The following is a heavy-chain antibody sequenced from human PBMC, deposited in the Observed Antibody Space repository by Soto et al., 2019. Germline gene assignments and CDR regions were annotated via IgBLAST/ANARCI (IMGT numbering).Heavy chain of an antibody. CDR2: IDHTGST. CDR1: GGSFGDYY. Sequence: SETLSLTCAVYGGSFGDYYWSWIRQSPGKGLESIGEIDHTGSTNHNPSLKSRVTISVDTSKNHFSLKLSSVTAADTAVYYCARGLRASFGVRLSYYYYGMDVWGQGTTVTVSS. V-gene: IGHV4-34*01. CDR3: ARGLRASFGVRLSYYYYGMDV. D-gene: IGHD3-10*01. J-gene: IGHJ6*02.